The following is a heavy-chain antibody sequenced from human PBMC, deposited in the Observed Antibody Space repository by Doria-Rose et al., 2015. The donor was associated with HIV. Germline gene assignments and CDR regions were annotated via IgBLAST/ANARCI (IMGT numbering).Heavy chain of an antibody. CDR3: ASFYYDSSGYIDY. V-gene: IGHV3-11*04. Sequence: PWKGLEWVSYISSSSIAIFYADSVKGRFTISRDNAQNSLYLQMNSLRAEDTAVYYCASFYYDSSGYIDYWGQGTLVTVSS. CDR2: ISSSSIAI. D-gene: IGHD3-22*01. J-gene: IGHJ4*02.